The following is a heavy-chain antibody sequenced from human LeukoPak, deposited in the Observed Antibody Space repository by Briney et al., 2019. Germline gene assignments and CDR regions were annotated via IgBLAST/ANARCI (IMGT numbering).Heavy chain of an antibody. D-gene: IGHD5-18*01. Sequence: SVKVSCKASGGTFSSYAISWVRQAPGQGLEWMGGIIPIFGTANYAQKFHGRVTITTDESTSTAYMELSSLRSEDTAVYYCARVDTAMVTGVISYYYYMDVWGKGTTVTVSS. CDR1: GGTFSSYA. V-gene: IGHV1-69*05. J-gene: IGHJ6*03. CDR2: IIPIFGTA. CDR3: ARVDTAMVTGVISYYYYMDV.